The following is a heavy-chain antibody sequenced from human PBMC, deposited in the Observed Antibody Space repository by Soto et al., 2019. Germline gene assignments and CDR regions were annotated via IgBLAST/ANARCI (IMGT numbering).Heavy chain of an antibody. Sequence: EVQLLESGGGLVQPGGSLRLSCATSGFTFSSYVMSWVRQAPGKGLEWVSVIGGSGASTYYADSVKGRFTISRDNSKNTLYLQMNSLRAEDTAVYYCARGSGSRRPYYFDYWGQGTLVTVSS. CDR2: IGGSGAST. CDR3: ARGSGSRRPYYFDY. D-gene: IGHD2-2*01. V-gene: IGHV3-23*01. CDR1: GFTFSSYV. J-gene: IGHJ4*02.